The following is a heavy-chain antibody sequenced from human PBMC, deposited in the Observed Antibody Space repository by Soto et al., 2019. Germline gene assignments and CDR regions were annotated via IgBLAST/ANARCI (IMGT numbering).Heavy chain of an antibody. V-gene: IGHV3-53*01. D-gene: IGHD2-2*01. CDR2: IYSGGYT. J-gene: IGHJ4*02. CDR1: GFTVSNNY. Sequence: EVQLVESGGGLIQPGGSLRLSCAVSGFTVSNNYMSWVRQAPGKGLEGVSVIYSGGYTAYGDSVKGRFTISRDNSKNTLSLQTKGPGPGDPAGFYGATQPGGGGYWGQGTLVTVSS. CDR3: ATQPGGGGY.